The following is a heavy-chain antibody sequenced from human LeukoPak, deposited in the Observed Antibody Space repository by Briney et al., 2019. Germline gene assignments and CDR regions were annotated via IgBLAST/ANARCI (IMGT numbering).Heavy chain of an antibody. D-gene: IGHD5-18*01. CDR2: FDPEDGET. CDR3: ARGLGRTAMVTRGGVRFDY. Sequence: ASVKVSCKVSGYTLTELSMHWVRQAPGKGLEWMGGFDPEDGETIYAQKFQGRVTMTEDTSTDTAHMELSSLRSEDTAVYYCARGLGRTAMVTRGGVRFDYWGQGTLVTVSS. V-gene: IGHV1-24*01. J-gene: IGHJ4*02. CDR1: GYTLTELS.